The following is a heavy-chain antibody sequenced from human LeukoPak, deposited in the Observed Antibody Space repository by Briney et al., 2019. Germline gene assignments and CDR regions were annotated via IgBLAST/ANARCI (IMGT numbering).Heavy chain of an antibody. CDR2: INPNSGGT. CDR1: GYTFTGYY. CDR3: ARDYSHYDILTGYYRSLGY. Sequence: GASVKVSCKASGYTFTGYYMHWVRQAPGQGLEWMGWINPNSGGTNYAQKFQGRVTMTRDTSISTAYMELSRLRSDDTAVYYCARDYSHYDILTGYYRSLGYWGQGTLVTVSS. J-gene: IGHJ4*02. D-gene: IGHD3-9*01. V-gene: IGHV1-2*02.